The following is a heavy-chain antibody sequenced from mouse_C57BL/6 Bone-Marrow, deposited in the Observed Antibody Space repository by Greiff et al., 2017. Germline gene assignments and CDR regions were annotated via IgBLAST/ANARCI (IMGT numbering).Heavy chain of an antibody. Sequence: EVKLVESGGGLVQPGESLKLSCESNEYEFPSHDMSWVRKTPEKRLELVAAINSDGGSTYYPHTMERQFIIYGDHTKKTLYLQMSSLRSEDTALYYGASLTTDYAMDYWGEGTSVTVSS. V-gene: IGHV5-2*01. CDR1: EYEFPSHD. D-gene: IGHD1-1*01. CDR2: INSDGGST. CDR3: ASLTTDYAMDY. J-gene: IGHJ4*01.